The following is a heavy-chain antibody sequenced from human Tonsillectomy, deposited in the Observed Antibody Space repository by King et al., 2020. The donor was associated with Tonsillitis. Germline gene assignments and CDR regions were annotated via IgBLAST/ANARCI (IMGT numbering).Heavy chain of an antibody. J-gene: IGHJ4*02. CDR1: GFTFSSYA. Sequence: VQLVESGGGLVQPGGSLRLSCAASGFTFSSYAMSWVRQAPGKGLEWVSAVSGSGGSTYDADSVNGRFTISGDNSKNTLHLQMNSLRAEDTAVYYCAEDVAVAGGVLYFDYWGQGTLVTVSS. CDR3: AEDVAVAGGVLYFDY. D-gene: IGHD6-19*01. V-gene: IGHV3-23*04. CDR2: VSGSGGST.